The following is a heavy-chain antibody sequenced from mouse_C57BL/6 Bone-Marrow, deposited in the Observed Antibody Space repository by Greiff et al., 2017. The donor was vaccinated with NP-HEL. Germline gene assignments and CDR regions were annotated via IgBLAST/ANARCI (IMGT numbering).Heavy chain of an antibody. Sequence: QDQLQQSGAELVMPGASVKLSCKASGYTFTSYWMHWVKQRPGQGLEWIGEFDPYDSYTNYNQKFKGKSTLTVAKSSSTAYMQLSSLTSEDSAVEYCARDLLYAMDYWGQGTSVTVSS. CDR3: ARDLLYAMDY. CDR2: FDPYDSYT. V-gene: IGHV1-69*01. J-gene: IGHJ4*01. D-gene: IGHD2-10*01. CDR1: GYTFTSYW.